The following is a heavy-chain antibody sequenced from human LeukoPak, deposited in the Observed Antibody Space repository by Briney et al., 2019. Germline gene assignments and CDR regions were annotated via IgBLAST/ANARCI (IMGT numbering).Heavy chain of an antibody. CDR1: GDSFRSRDYS. V-gene: IGHV4-39*02. Sequence: SETLSLTCSVSGDSFRSRDYSWAWIRQPPGKGLDWIGTISDSERTHYSPSLKSRVTISVDTSKNEFSLKLTSVTAADTARYYCAREWQYDVWSDKASYFDFWGRGILVSVYS. CDR3: AREWQYDVWSDKASYFDF. J-gene: IGHJ4*02. CDR2: ISDSERT. D-gene: IGHD3-3*01.